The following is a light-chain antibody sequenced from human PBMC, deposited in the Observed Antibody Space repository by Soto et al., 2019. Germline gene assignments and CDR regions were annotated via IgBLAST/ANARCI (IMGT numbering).Light chain of an antibody. CDR2: EAS. Sequence: DIQMTQSPSTLSASVGDRVTITCRTSQNINMWLAWYQHKPGKATKLLIPEASSLESGVRARFSGSGAGTAITLATSRPQPADVATYLRQQYNASSWTFGQGTKVGIK. CDR3: QQYNASSWT. V-gene: IGKV1-5*01. CDR1: QNINMW. J-gene: IGKJ1*01.